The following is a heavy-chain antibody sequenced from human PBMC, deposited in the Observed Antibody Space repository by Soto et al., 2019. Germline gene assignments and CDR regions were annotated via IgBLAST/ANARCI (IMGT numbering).Heavy chain of an antibody. CDR1: GFTFSSYA. J-gene: IGHJ4*02. CDR2: ISYDGSNK. Sequence: PXGALRLYCAASGFTFSSYAMHGVRQAPGKGLEWVAVISYDGSNKYYADSVKGRFTISRDNSKNTLYLQMNSLRAEDTAVYYCAREPSGYYNGIPWRGIDYWGQGTLVTVSS. CDR3: AREPSGYYNGIPWRGIDY. V-gene: IGHV3-30-3*01. D-gene: IGHD3-3*01.